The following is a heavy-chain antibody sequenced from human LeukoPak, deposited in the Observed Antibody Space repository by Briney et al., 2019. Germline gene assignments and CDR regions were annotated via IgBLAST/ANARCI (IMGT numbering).Heavy chain of an antibody. J-gene: IGHJ4*02. CDR2: INHSGST. CDR1: GGSLSSGGYY. CDR3: ARGSYSFDY. Sequence: SQTLSLTCTVSGGSLSSGGYYWSWIRQPPGKGLEWIGEINHSGSTNYNPSLKSRVTTSVDTSKNQFSLKLSSVTAADTAVYYCARGSYSFDYWGQGTLVTVSS. D-gene: IGHD3-10*01. V-gene: IGHV4-30-4*08.